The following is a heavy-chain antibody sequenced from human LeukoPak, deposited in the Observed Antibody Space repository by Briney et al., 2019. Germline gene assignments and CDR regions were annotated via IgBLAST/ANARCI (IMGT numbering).Heavy chain of an antibody. D-gene: IGHD3-3*01. V-gene: IGHV4-59*01. CDR2: IYYSGST. Sequence: SETLSLTCTVSGGSISSYYWSWIRQPPGKGLEWIGYIYYSGSTNYNPSLTSRVTISVDTSKNQFTLKLSSVTAADTAVYYCARDIHDFWTNWFDPWGQGTLVTVSS. CDR1: GGSISSYY. J-gene: IGHJ5*02. CDR3: ARDIHDFWTNWFDP.